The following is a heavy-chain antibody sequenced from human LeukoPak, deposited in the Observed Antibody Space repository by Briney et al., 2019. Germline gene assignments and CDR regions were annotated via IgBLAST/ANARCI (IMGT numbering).Heavy chain of an antibody. V-gene: IGHV1-3*01. Sequence: ASVKVSFKASGYTFTSYAMHWVRQAPGQRRERMGWINAGNGNTKYSQKFQGRVTITRDTSASTAYMELSTLRSEDTAVYYCARAATAGIFDYWGQGTLVTVSS. D-gene: IGHD6-19*01. J-gene: IGHJ4*02. CDR2: INAGNGNT. CDR3: ARAATAGIFDY. CDR1: GYTFTSYA.